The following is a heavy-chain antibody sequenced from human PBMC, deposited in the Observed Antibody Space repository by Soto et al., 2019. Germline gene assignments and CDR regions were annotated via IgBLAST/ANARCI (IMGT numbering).Heavy chain of an antibody. Sequence: QVQLVQSGAEVKKPGASVKVSCKASGYTFTGYYIHWVRQAPGQGLEWMGWINPNSGGTNYAQKFQGRVTMTRDTSISTAYMELSRLKSDDTAVYYCARARVVVVPAASIAAAGKAYWGQGTLVTVSS. J-gene: IGHJ4*02. CDR3: ARARVVVVPAASIAAAGKAY. CDR2: INPNSGGT. V-gene: IGHV1-2*02. CDR1: GYTFTGYY. D-gene: IGHD2-2*01.